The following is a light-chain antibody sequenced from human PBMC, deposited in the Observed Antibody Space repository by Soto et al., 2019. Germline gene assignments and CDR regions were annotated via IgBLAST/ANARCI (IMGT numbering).Light chain of an antibody. Sequence: QSALTQPASVSGSPGQSITISCTGTSGDIGSYTYVSWYQQYPGKAPKLLISEVTNRPSGVSNRFSGSKSGNTASLTISGLQAEDEAHYYCSSYTTNSPPVVFGGVTKLTVL. CDR1: SGDIGSYTY. J-gene: IGLJ2*01. CDR2: EVT. CDR3: SSYTTNSPPVV. V-gene: IGLV2-14*01.